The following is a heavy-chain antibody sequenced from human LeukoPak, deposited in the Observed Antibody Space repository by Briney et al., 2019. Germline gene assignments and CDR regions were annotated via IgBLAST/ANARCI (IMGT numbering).Heavy chain of an antibody. D-gene: IGHD3-10*01. CDR3: ARDYFQAAMVRGVIPGLYYYYYMDV. CDR2: IYYSGST. J-gene: IGHJ6*03. CDR1: GGSINSGDYY. Sequence: SETPSLTCTVSGGSINSGDYYWVWIRQPPGKGLEWIGSIYYSGSTSYNPSLKSRVTMTVDTSKSQFSLKLSSVTAADTAVYYCARDYFQAAMVRGVIPGLYYYYYMDVWGKGTTVTISS. V-gene: IGHV4-39*07.